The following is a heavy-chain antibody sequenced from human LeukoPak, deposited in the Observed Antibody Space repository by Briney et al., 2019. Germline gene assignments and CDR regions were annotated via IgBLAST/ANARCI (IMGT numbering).Heavy chain of an antibody. Sequence: PSETLSLTCTVSGGSISSSSYYWGWIRQPPGKGLEWIGSIYYSGSTYYNPSLKSRVTISVDTSKNQFSLKLSSVTAAHTAVSYCARSPRTMVRGVSDYWGQGTLVTVSS. CDR2: IYYSGST. V-gene: IGHV4-39*07. J-gene: IGHJ4*02. D-gene: IGHD3-10*01. CDR3: ARSPRTMVRGVSDY. CDR1: GGSISSSSYY.